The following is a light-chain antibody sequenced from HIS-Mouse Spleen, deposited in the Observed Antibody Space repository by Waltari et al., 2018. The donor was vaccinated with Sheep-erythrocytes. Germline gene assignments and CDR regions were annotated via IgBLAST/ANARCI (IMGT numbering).Light chain of an antibody. CDR1: QSVSSY. CDR2: EAS. Sequence: EIVLTQSPATLSLSPGERATLSRRASQSVSSYLAWYQQKPGQAPRLLIYEASNRATGIPARFSGSGSGTDFTLTISSLEPEDFAVYYCQQRSNWFTFGGGTKVEIK. CDR3: QQRSNWFT. J-gene: IGKJ4*01. V-gene: IGKV3-11*01.